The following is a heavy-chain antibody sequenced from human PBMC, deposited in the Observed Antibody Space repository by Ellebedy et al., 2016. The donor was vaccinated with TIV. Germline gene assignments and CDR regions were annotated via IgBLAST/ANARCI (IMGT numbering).Heavy chain of an antibody. V-gene: IGHV4-61*01. CDR2: IYYSGST. CDR1: GGSVSSGSYY. J-gene: IGHJ5*02. Sequence: SETLSLXCTVSGGSVSSGSYYWSWIRQPPGKGLEWIGYIYYSGSTNYNPSLKSRVTISVDTSKNQFSLKLSSVTAADTAVYYCARGRRYYGSGNWFDPWGQGTLVTVSS. D-gene: IGHD3-10*01. CDR3: ARGRRYYGSGNWFDP.